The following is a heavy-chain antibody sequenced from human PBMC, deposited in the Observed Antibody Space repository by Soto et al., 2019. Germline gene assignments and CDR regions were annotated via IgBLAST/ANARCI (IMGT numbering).Heavy chain of an antibody. CDR1: GGSISSGGYY. V-gene: IGHV4-31*03. D-gene: IGHD6-19*01. CDR3: ARDRSSGWYSEYYFDY. CDR2: IYYSGST. Sequence: SETLSLTCTVSGGSISSGGYYWSWIRQHPGKGLEWIGYIYYSGSTYYNPSLKSRVTISVDTSKNQFSLKLSSVTAADTAVYYCARDRSSGWYSEYYFDYWGQGTLVTVSS. J-gene: IGHJ4*02.